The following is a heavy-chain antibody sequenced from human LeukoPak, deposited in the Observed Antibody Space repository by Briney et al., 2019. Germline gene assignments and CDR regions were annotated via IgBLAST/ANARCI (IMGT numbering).Heavy chain of an antibody. D-gene: IGHD6-25*01. CDR2: ITDSGSST. J-gene: IGHJ6*02. V-gene: IGHV3-23*01. Sequence: PGGSLRLSCAASGFTFSNYAMSWARQAPGKGLEWVSFITDSGSSTYYADSVKGRFAISRDSSKNTLSLQMNSLRVEDTGVYFCAKSSPSQRGYYGMDVWGQGTTVTVSS. CDR1: GFTFSNYA. CDR3: AKSSPSQRGYYGMDV.